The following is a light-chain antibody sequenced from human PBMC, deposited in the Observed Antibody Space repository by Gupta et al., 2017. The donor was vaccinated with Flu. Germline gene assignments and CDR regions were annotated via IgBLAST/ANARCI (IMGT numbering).Light chain of an antibody. CDR1: QYIKRW. Sequence: GDRVTFTCRATQYIKRWLAWYQFKPGEAPKLLIHQASISQSGVPSRFSGSGSGTEFTLTITSLQPDDFATYYCQQYESDSLTFGQGTKVEIK. CDR3: QQYESDSLT. J-gene: IGKJ1*01. V-gene: IGKV1-5*03. CDR2: QAS.